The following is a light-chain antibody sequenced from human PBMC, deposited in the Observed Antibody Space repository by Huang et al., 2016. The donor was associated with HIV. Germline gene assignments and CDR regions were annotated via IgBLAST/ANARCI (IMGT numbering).Light chain of an antibody. CDR2: DAS. Sequence: EIVLTQSPASLALYPGERATLSCRASQCVRNYLAWYQQKPCQAPRLLIFDASNRATDIPARFSGSGSGTDFTLTISSLEPEDFAVYYCQQRYNWPLTFGGGTKVEIK. CDR3: QQRYNWPLT. J-gene: IGKJ4*01. V-gene: IGKV3-11*01. CDR1: QCVRNY.